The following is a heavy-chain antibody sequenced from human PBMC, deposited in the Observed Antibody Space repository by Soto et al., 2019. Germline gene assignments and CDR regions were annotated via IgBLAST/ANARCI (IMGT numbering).Heavy chain of an antibody. J-gene: IGHJ4*02. CDR1: GYTFTSYG. Sequence: GASVKVSCKASGYTFTSYGISWVRQAPGQGLEWMGWISAYNGNTNYAQKLQGRVTMTTDTSTSTAYMELRSLRSDDTAVYYCAREHCSSNSCYYDYWGQGTLVTVAS. D-gene: IGHD2-2*01. CDR3: AREHCSSNSCYYDY. V-gene: IGHV1-18*01. CDR2: ISAYNGNT.